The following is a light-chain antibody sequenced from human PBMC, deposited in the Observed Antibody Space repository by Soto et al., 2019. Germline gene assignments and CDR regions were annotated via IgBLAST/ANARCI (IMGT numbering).Light chain of an antibody. CDR2: DAS. V-gene: IGKV1-5*01. J-gene: IGKJ1*01. CDR3: QQYNCYSHT. Sequence: IQISHSLSTLSATVGDRVTITCRASQSISSLLAWYQQKPGKAPKLLTYDASSLESGVPSRFSGSGSGTEFTLTISSLQPDDFATYYCQQYNCYSHTFGQGANVDFK. CDR1: QSISSL.